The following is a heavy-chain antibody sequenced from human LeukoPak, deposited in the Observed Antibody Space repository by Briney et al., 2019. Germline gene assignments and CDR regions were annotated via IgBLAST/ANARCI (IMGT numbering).Heavy chain of an antibody. CDR2: ILYDGTNQ. D-gene: IGHD4-17*01. CDR3: ARDFRDYRDYVAYFDS. J-gene: IGHJ4*02. Sequence: GGSLRLSCAASGFTFSTYAMHWVRQAPGKGLEWVAVILYDGTNQYYADSVKGRFTISRDNSSNTLYLQMNSLKVEDTAVYYCARDFRDYRDYVAYFDSWGQGTLVTVSS. CDR1: GFTFSTYA. V-gene: IGHV3-30-3*01.